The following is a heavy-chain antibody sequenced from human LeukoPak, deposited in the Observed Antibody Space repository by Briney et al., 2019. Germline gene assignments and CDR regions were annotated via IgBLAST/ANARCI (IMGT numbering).Heavy chain of an antibody. Sequence: ASVKVSCKSSGYTFTSYYIHWVRQAPGQGLEWMGIISPSGGGTGYAQNFQGRVTMTRDASTSTVYMELSSLRSEDTAVYFCARGGPQWLVLRKRFYFDSWGQGTLVTVSS. D-gene: IGHD6-19*01. CDR2: ISPSGGGT. V-gene: IGHV1-46*01. J-gene: IGHJ4*02. CDR1: GYTFTSYY. CDR3: ARGGPQWLVLRKRFYFDS.